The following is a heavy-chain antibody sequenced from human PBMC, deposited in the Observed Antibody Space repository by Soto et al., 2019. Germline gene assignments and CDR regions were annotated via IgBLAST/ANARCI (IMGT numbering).Heavy chain of an antibody. V-gene: IGHV4-31*03. Sequence: PSETLSLTCTVSGDSISSGGRYWAWIRQHPGKGLEWIGYIYNTGTTYYNPSLKSRISISLDTSRNQFSLKVSSVTAADTAVYYCARELLLWFGDTQTYGMDVWGQGTTVTVSS. J-gene: IGHJ6*02. CDR1: GDSISSGGRY. CDR3: ARELLLWFGDTQTYGMDV. CDR2: IYNTGTT. D-gene: IGHD3-10*01.